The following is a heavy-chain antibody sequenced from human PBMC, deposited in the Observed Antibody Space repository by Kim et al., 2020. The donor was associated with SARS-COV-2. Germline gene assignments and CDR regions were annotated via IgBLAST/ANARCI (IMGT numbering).Heavy chain of an antibody. J-gene: IGHJ5*02. V-gene: IGHV3-30*18. D-gene: IGHD1-7*01. CDR2: ISYDGSKE. CDR1: GFTFTSYG. CDR3: AKGTPSHFDP. Sequence: GGSLRLSCAASGFTFTSYGMHWVRQAPGKGLEWVAVISYDGSKEYYVDSVKGRFTISRDNSKSTLYLQMNSLRVEDTAVYFCAKGTPSHFDPWGQGTLVT.